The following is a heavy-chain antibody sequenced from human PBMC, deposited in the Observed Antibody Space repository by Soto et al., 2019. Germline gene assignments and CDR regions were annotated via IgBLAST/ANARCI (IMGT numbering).Heavy chain of an antibody. D-gene: IGHD6-13*01. CDR2: ISGSGGST. CDR1: GFTFSSYA. J-gene: IGHJ6*02. Sequence: EVQLLESGGGLVQPGGSLRLSCAASGFTFSSYAMSWVRQAPGKGLEWVSAISGSGGSTYYADSVKGRFTISRDNSKNTLYLQRNSLRAEDTAVYYCAKELVAAVGSSGGLDFWGQGTTVTVSS. CDR3: AKELVAAVGSSGGLDF. V-gene: IGHV3-23*01.